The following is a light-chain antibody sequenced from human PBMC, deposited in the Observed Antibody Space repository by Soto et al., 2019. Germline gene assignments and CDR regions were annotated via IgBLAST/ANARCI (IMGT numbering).Light chain of an antibody. CDR2: DAS. Sequence: EIVLTQSPGTLSLSPGERATLSCRASQSVSNNYLAWYQQKPGQAPRLLIYDASTRATGIPARFSGSGSGTEFTLTISSLQSEDFAVYYCQQYNNWPALTFGGGTKVDIK. CDR1: QSVSNN. V-gene: IGKV3D-15*01. CDR3: QQYNNWPALT. J-gene: IGKJ4*01.